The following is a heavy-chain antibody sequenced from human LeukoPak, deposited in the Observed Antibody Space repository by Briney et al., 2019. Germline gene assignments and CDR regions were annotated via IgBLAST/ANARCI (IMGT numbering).Heavy chain of an antibody. J-gene: IGHJ4*02. CDR1: GGSFSGYY. CDR3: AVEPVGATYFGFDY. Sequence: SETLSLTCAVYGGSFSGYYWSWIRQPPGKGLEWIGEINHSGSTNYNPSLKSRVTISVDTSKNQFSLKLSSVTAADTAVYYCAVEPVGATYFGFDYWGQGTLVTVSS. D-gene: IGHD1-26*01. V-gene: IGHV4-34*01. CDR2: INHSGST.